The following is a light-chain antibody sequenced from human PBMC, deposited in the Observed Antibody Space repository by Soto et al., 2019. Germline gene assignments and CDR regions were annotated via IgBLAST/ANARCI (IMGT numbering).Light chain of an antibody. J-gene: IGKJ3*01. CDR2: HAS. CDR3: QQYSNWPFT. V-gene: IGKV3-15*01. Sequence: EIVMTQSPATLYVSPGERATLSCRASPSVNSNLAWYQQKPGQAPRLLIYHASARAIGIPARFSGSGSGTEFTLTISSLQSEDFAVYYCQQYSNWPFTFGPGTKVDIK. CDR1: PSVNSN.